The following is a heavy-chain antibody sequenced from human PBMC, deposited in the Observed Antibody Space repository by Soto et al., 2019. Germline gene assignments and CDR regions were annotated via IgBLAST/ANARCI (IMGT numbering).Heavy chain of an antibody. CDR1: GGSFSGYY. CDR3: ARGRGYSYGYSSNGYYYMDV. J-gene: IGHJ6*03. D-gene: IGHD5-18*01. V-gene: IGHV4-34*01. Sequence: SETLSLTCAVYGGSFSGYYWSWIRQTPGKGLEWIGEINHSGSTNYNPSLKSRVTISVDTSKNQFSQKLSSVIAADTAVYYCARGRGYSYGYSSNGYYYMDVWGKGTTVTVSS. CDR2: INHSGST.